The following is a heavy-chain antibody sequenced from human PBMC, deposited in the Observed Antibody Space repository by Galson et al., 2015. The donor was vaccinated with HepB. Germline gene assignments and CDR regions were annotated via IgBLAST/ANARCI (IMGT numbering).Heavy chain of an antibody. D-gene: IGHD4-17*01. J-gene: IGHJ3*02. CDR2: ISYDGSNK. CDR1: GFTFNSYG. CDR3: AKLNSDYGAFDI. V-gene: IGHV3-30*18. Sequence: LRLSCAASGFTFNSYGMHWVRQAPGKGLEWVAVISYDGSNKYYADSVKGRFTISRDNSKNTLYLQMNSLRGEDTAVYHCAKLNSDYGAFDIWGQGTMVTVSS.